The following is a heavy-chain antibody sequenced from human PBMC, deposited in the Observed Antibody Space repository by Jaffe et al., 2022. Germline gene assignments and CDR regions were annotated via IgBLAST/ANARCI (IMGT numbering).Heavy chain of an antibody. CDR3: ASLVKGYQQLVKVGGDYYYYYYMDV. Sequence: QVQLQESGPGLVKPSETLSLTCAVSGYSISSGYYWGWIRQPPGKGLEWIGSIYHSGSTYYNPSLKSRVTISVDTSKNQFSLKLSSVTAADTAVYYCASLVKGYQQLVKVGGDYYYYYYMDVWGKGTTVTVSS. CDR2: IYHSGST. V-gene: IGHV4-38-2*01. J-gene: IGHJ6*03. CDR1: GYSISSGYY. D-gene: IGHD6-13*01.